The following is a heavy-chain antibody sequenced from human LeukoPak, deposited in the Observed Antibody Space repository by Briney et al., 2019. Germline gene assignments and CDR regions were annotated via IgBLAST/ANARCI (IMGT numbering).Heavy chain of an antibody. D-gene: IGHD3-22*01. CDR2: ISAYNGNT. CDR3: ARDYYDSSGYLRDY. CDR1: GYTFTSYG. J-gene: IGHJ4*02. Sequence: ASVKVSCKASGYTFTSYGISWVRQAPGQGFEWMGWISAYNGNTNYAQKLQGRITMTTDTSTSTAYMDLRSLRFDDTAVYYCARDYYDSSGYLRDYWGQGTLVTVSS. V-gene: IGHV1-18*01.